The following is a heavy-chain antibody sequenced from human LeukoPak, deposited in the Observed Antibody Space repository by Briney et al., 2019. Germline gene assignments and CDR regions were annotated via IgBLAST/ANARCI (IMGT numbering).Heavy chain of an antibody. CDR1: GFTFSSYG. CDR2: IRNDGSNK. J-gene: IGHJ4*02. Sequence: PGGSLRLSCAASGFTFSSYGMHWVRQAPGKGLEWVAFIRNDGSNKYHADSVKGRFTISRDNSKDTLYLQMSSLRPEDTAVYYCANLNSGYDDYWGQGTLVTVSS. CDR3: ANLNSGYDDY. V-gene: IGHV3-30*02. D-gene: IGHD5-12*01.